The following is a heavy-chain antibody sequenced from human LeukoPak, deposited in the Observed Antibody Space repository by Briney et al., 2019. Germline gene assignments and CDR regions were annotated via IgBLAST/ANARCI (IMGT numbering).Heavy chain of an antibody. CDR2: IYHSGST. D-gene: IGHD3-10*01. CDR1: GGSISSGGYS. J-gene: IGHJ2*01. CDR3: ARGMVWYFDL. V-gene: IGHV4-30-2*01. Sequence: SQTLSVNCAVSGGSISSGGYSWSWIRQPPGKGLEWIGYIYHSGSTYYNPSLKSRVTISVDRSKNQFSLKLSSVTAADTAVYYCARGMVWYFDLWGRGTLVTVSS.